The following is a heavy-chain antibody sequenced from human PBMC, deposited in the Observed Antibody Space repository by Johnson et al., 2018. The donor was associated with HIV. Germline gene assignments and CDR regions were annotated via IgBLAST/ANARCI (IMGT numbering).Heavy chain of an antibody. J-gene: IGHJ3*02. D-gene: IGHD6-19*01. Sequence: VQLVESGGGVVQPGRSLRLSCAASGFTFSNAWMSWVRQAPGKGLEWVGRVKSKTDGGTTDYTAPVKARFTISRDDSKNTLYLQMNSLKTEDTAVYYCTTDSGWVPLEAFDIWGQGTMVTVSS. V-gene: IGHV3-15*01. CDR3: TTDSGWVPLEAFDI. CDR1: GFTFSNAW. CDR2: VKSKTDGGTT.